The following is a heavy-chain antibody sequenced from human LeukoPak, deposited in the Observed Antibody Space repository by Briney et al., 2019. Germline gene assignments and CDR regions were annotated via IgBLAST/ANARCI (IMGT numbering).Heavy chain of an antibody. CDR1: GGSFSGYY. CDR2: INHRGST. D-gene: IGHD6-25*01. CDR3: ARGLDSSGDY. J-gene: IGHJ4*02. V-gene: IGHV4-34*01. Sequence: PSETLSLTCAVYGGSFSGYYWSWIRQPPGKGLEWIGEINHRGSTNYNPSLKSRVTISVDASRNQFSLKLTSVTAAGTAVFYCARGLDSSGDYWGQGTLVTVSS.